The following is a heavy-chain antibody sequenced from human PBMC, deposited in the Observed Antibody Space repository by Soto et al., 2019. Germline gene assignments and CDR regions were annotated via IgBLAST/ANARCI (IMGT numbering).Heavy chain of an antibody. CDR2: IKWDASEK. CDR3: AKDRGYTGGDAFDI. J-gene: IGHJ3*02. V-gene: IGHV3-7*01. CDR1: GFSFGVYW. Sequence: GGSLRLSCGASGFSFGVYWMSWVRQAPGKGLEWLATIKWDASEKKYVDSVKGRFTTSRDNAKNSLYLQMDSLRAEDTAIYYCAKDRGYTGGDAFDIWGQGTMVTVSS. D-gene: IGHD5-18*01.